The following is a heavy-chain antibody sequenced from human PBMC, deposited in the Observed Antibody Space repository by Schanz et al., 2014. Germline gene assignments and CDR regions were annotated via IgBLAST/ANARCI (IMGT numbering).Heavy chain of an antibody. Sequence: EAHLVESGGGLVKPGGSLTLSCAASRFTVTNAWMSWVRQAPGKGLEWVSYISGSSRTIYYADSMKGRFTVSRDNAENALYLQMNSLRAEDTAVYYCARDLPRTFLFDYWGQGTLXTVSS. CDR3: ARDLPRTFLFDY. J-gene: IGHJ4*02. CDR2: ISGSSRTI. CDR1: RFTVTNAW. V-gene: IGHV3-48*01.